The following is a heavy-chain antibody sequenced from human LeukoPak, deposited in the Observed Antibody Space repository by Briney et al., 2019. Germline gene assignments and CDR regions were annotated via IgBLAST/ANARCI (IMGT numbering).Heavy chain of an antibody. CDR1: GGSISSGGYY. CDR2: IYYSGST. CDR3: TRELRSCRGGSCHPGGFFFDY. V-gene: IGHV4-31*03. J-gene: IGHJ4*01. Sequence: SETLSLTCTVSGGSISSGGYYWSWIRQHPGKGLEWIGYIYYSGSTYYNPSLKSRVTISVDTSKNQFSLKLSSVTAADTAVYYSTRELRSCRGGSCHPGGFFFDYWGHGTLVTLSS. D-gene: IGHD2-15*01.